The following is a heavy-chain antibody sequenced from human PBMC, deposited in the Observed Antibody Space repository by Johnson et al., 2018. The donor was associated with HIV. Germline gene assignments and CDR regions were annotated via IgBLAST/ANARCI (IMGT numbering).Heavy chain of an antibody. J-gene: IGHJ3*01. D-gene: IGHD6-6*01. V-gene: IGHV3-30*02. CDR1: GFTFSSYG. CDR2: IRYDGSNK. CDR3: ARVVPYAFDL. Sequence: QVQLVESGGGVVQPGGSLRLSCAASGFTFSSYGMHWVRQAPGKGLEWVAFIRYDGSNKYYADSVKGRFTISRDNSKNTLYLQMNSLRAEDTAVYYCARVVPYAFDLWGQGTMVTVSS.